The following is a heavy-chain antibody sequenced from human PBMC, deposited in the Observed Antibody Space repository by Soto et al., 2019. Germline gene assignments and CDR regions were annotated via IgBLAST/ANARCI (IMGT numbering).Heavy chain of an antibody. D-gene: IGHD3-22*01. CDR1: GFTFDDYT. CDR3: AKGGKKSSGYYLPFRYYYYYGMDV. CDR2: ISWDGGST. V-gene: IGHV3-43*01. Sequence: HPGGSLRLSCAASGFTFDDYTMHWVRQAPGKGLEWVSLISWDGGSTYYADSVKGRFTISRDNSKNSLYLQMNSLRTEDTALYYCAKGGKKSSGYYLPFRYYYYYGMDVWGQGTTVTVSS. J-gene: IGHJ6*02.